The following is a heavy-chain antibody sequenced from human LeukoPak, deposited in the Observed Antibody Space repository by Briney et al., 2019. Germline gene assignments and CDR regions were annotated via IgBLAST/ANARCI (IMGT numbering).Heavy chain of an antibody. CDR2: IIPIFGTA. D-gene: IGHD1-26*01. CDR3: ARDRSGELLYYYYGMDV. V-gene: IGHV1-69*13. J-gene: IGHJ6*02. CDR1: GGTFSSYA. Sequence: SVKVSCKASGGTFSSYAISWVRQAPGQGLEWMGGIIPIFGTANYAQKFQGRVTITADESTSTAYMELSSLRSDDTAVYYCARDRSGELLYYYYGMDVWGQGTTVAVSS.